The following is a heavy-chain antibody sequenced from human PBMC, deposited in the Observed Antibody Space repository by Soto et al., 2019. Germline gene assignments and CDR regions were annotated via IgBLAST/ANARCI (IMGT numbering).Heavy chain of an antibody. D-gene: IGHD2-2*01. V-gene: IGHV4-4*02. CDR1: SGSISTNNW. CDR2: SHHSGTT. Sequence: QVQLQESGPGLVKPSGTLSLTCAVSSGSISTNNWWSWVRQPPGKGLEWIGESHHSGTTNYNPSRKSRVTSSVDKSQNQFSLTLNPVRAADTAVYYCATGGRHCISTGFLHWSLDLWGRGTLVCVSS. CDR3: ATGGRHCISTGFLHWSLDL. J-gene: IGHJ2*01.